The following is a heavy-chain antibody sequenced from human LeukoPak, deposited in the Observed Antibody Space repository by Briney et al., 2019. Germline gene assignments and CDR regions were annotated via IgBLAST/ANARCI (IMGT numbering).Heavy chain of an antibody. CDR1: GGSISSYY. V-gene: IGHV4-59*08. D-gene: IGHD3-22*01. CDR2: TYYSGST. J-gene: IGHJ4*02. Sequence: SETLSLTCTVSGGSISSYYWSWIRQPPGKGLEWIGYTYYSGSTNYNPSLKSRVTISVDTSKNQFSLKLSSVTAADTAVYYCARQSYYYDSSGYYDYWGQGTLVTVSS. CDR3: ARQSYYYDSSGYYDY.